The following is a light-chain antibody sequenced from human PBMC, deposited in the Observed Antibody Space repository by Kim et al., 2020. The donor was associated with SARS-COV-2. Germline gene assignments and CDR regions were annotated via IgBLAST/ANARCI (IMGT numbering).Light chain of an antibody. Sequence: QSFTNSCTGTSSDVGDYNHVSWYQQHPGKAPKLMIYNVSNRPLGVSNRFSGSKSGNTASLTISGLQTEDEADYYCSSYSSSSTPCVFGTGTKVTVL. CDR3: SSYSSSSTPCV. J-gene: IGLJ1*01. V-gene: IGLV2-14*04. CDR2: NVS. CDR1: SSDVGDYNH.